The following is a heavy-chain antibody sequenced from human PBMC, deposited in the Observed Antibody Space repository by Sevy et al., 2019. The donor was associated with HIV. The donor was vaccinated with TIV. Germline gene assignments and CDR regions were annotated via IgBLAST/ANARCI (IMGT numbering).Heavy chain of an antibody. J-gene: IGHJ6*02. D-gene: IGHD2-21*02. CDR3: ARVYCGGDCYSSYYYYGMDV. CDR1: GFTFSSYS. Sequence: GGSLRLSCAASGFTFSSYSMNWVRQAPGKGLEWVSYISSSSSTIYYADSVKGRFTISRDNAKNSLYLQMNSLRDEDTALYYCARVYCGGDCYSSYYYYGMDVWGQGTTVTVSS. CDR2: ISSSSSTI. V-gene: IGHV3-48*02.